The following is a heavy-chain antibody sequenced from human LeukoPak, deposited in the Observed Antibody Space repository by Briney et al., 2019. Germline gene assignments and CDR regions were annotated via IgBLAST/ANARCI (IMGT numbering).Heavy chain of an antibody. J-gene: IGHJ5*02. CDR2: IYHSGST. CDR3: ARDSGTTGEVKFDP. D-gene: IGHD3-10*01. CDR1: GYSISSGYY. V-gene: IGHV4-38-2*02. Sequence: PSETLSLTCTVSGYSISSGYYWGWIRQPPGKGREWIGSIYHSGSTYYNPSLKSRVTISVDTSKNQFSLKLSSVTAADTAVYYCARDSGTTGEVKFDPWGQGTLVTVSS.